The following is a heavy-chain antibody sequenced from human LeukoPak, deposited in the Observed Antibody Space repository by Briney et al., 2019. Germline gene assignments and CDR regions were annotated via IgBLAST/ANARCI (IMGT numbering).Heavy chain of an antibody. CDR2: ISAYNGNT. D-gene: IGHD2-15*01. CDR3: SRPRDEGGLYWNFDL. CDR1: GYTFTSYG. Sequence: ASVKVSCKASGYTFTSYGISWVRQAPGQGLEWMGWISAYNGNTNYAQKLQGRVTMTTDTSTSTAYMELRSLRSDDTAVYYCSRPRDEGGLYWNFDLWGRGTLVTVSS. V-gene: IGHV1-18*01. J-gene: IGHJ2*01.